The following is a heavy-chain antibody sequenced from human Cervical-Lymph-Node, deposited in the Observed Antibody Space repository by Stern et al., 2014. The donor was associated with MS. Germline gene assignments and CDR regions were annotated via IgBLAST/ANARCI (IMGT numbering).Heavy chain of an antibody. CDR3: ARDVYSSSSRADY. V-gene: IGHV1-18*01. D-gene: IGHD6-6*01. CDR2: ISAYSGNT. Sequence: QVQLVQSGADVKKPGASVKVSCKASGYTFTNYGITWVRQAHGQGLEWVGWISAYSGNTKYAQSLQGRVSMTTDTSTRTAYMELRSLRSDDTAVYYCARDVYSSSSRADYWGQGTLVTVSS. CDR1: GYTFTNYG. J-gene: IGHJ4*02.